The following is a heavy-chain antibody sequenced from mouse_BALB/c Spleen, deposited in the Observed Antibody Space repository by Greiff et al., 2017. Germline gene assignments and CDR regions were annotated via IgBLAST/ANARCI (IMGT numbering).Heavy chain of an antibody. Sequence: QVQLQQSGPGLVAPSQSLSITCTVSGFSLTSYGVHWVRQPPGKGLEWLGVIWAGGSTNYNSALMSRLSISKDNSKSQVFLKMNSLQTDDTAMYYCAREGGYDGRLAWFAYWGQGTLVTVSA. CDR3: AREGGYDGRLAWFAY. J-gene: IGHJ3*01. CDR2: IWAGGST. V-gene: IGHV2-9*02. CDR1: GFSLTSYG. D-gene: IGHD2-2*01.